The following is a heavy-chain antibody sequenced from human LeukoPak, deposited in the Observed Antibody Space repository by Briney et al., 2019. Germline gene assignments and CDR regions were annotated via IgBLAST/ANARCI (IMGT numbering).Heavy chain of an antibody. CDR2: INYSGST. CDR1: GGSISSSSHY. Sequence: PSETLSLTCTVSGGSISSSSHYWSWIRQPPGKGLEWIASINYSGSTYYNPSLKSRVTISVDTSKNQFSLKLSSVTAADTAVFYCVRYLVYGLGIYYFDYWGQGTLVTVSS. D-gene: IGHD3-10*01. CDR3: VRYLVYGLGIYYFDY. V-gene: IGHV4-39*01. J-gene: IGHJ4*02.